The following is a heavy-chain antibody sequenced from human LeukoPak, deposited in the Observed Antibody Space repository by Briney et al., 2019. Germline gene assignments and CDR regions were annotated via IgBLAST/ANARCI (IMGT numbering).Heavy chain of an antibody. CDR1: GFTFSSYA. V-gene: IGHV3-30-3*01. Sequence: GGSLRLSCAASGFTFSSYAMHWVRQAPGKGLEWVAVISYDGSNKYYADSVKGRFTIPRDNSKNTLYLQMNSLRAEDTAVYCCAREEGDYYDSSGYPDYWGQGTLVTVSS. D-gene: IGHD3-22*01. CDR3: AREEGDYYDSSGYPDY. J-gene: IGHJ4*02. CDR2: ISYDGSNK.